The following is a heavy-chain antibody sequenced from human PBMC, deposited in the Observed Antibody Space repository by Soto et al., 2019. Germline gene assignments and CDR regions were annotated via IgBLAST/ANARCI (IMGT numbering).Heavy chain of an antibody. Sequence: QVQLVQSGAEVRKPGSSVRVSCKASGGSFNRHTISWVRQAPGQGLEWMGGIIPIFGTANHAQKFQGRVTIIADESTSTVYMELSSLRADDTAVYYCARGSSSSWPRFDPWGQGTLVTVSS. D-gene: IGHD6-13*01. CDR2: IIPIFGTA. J-gene: IGHJ5*02. CDR3: ARGSSSSWPRFDP. CDR1: GGSFNRHT. V-gene: IGHV1-69*01.